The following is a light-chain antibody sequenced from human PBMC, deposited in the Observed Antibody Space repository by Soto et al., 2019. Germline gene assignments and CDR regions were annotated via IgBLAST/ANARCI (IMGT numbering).Light chain of an antibody. CDR1: QRVSSSY. Sequence: EIVLTQSPGTLSLSPGERATLACRASQRVSSSYFAWYQQKPGQAPRLLIYGASSRATGIPDRFSGSVSGTAFTLTISRLEPEDFAVYYCQQYGATWTFGQGTKVAIK. V-gene: IGKV3-20*01. CDR3: QQYGATWT. J-gene: IGKJ1*01. CDR2: GAS.